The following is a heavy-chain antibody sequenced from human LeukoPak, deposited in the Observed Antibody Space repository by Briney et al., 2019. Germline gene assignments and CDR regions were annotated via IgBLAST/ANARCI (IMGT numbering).Heavy chain of an antibody. J-gene: IGHJ4*02. CDR3: ASRYCSRTSYYFDY. Sequence: SETLSLTCTVSGGSISSYYWSWIRQPPGKGLEWIGYIYYSGSTNYNPSLKSRVTISIDTSKNQFSLKLSSVTAADTAVYYCASRYCSRTSYYFDYWGQGTLVTVSS. CDR1: GGSISSYY. D-gene: IGHD2-2*01. CDR2: IYYSGST. V-gene: IGHV4-59*01.